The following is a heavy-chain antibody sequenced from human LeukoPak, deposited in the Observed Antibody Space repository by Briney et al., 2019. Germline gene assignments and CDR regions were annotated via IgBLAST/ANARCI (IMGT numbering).Heavy chain of an antibody. V-gene: IGHV3-7*01. J-gene: IGHJ4*02. D-gene: IGHD4-17*01. CDR3: ARMYGDYLGY. Sequence: SGGSLRLSCAASGFTFSIYSMSWVRQAPGKGLEWAANINPDGSEKYYLDSVKGRMTISRDNAKNALYLQMNSLGAEDTAVFYCARMYGDYLGYWGQGTLVTVFS. CDR1: GFTFSIYS. CDR2: INPDGSEK.